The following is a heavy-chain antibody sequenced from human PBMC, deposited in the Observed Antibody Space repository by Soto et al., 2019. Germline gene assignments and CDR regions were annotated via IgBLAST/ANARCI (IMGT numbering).Heavy chain of an antibody. CDR1: GFTFSSYW. J-gene: IGHJ4*02. V-gene: IGHV3-7*01. CDR2: IKQDGSEK. Sequence: GSLRLSCAASGFTFSSYWMSWVRQAPGKGLEWVANIKQDGSEKYYVDSVKGRFTISRDNAKNSLYLQMNSLRAEDTAVYYCARDRRYYDFWSGYYTGDYFDYWGQGTLVTVSS. CDR3: ARDRRYYDFWSGYYTGDYFDY. D-gene: IGHD3-3*01.